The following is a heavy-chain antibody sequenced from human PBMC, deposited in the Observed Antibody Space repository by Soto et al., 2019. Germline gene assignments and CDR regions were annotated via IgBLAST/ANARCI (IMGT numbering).Heavy chain of an antibody. CDR1: GYNFTTYW. Sequence: PGESLKISCKASGYNFTTYWIGWVRQMPGKGLELMGVIYPADSDTRYRPPFQGQVTFSADKSLTTAYLQWSSLKASDTAMYYCASTSIAAAGKDYNWFDPWGQGTLVTVSS. V-gene: IGHV5-51*01. J-gene: IGHJ5*02. D-gene: IGHD6-13*01. CDR3: ASTSIAAAGKDYNWFDP. CDR2: IYPADSDT.